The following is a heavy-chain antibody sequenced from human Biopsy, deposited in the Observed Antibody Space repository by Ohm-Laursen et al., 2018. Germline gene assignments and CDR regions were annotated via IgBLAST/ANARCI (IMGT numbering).Heavy chain of an antibody. CDR3: ARTGTAINGNSLGFDP. J-gene: IGHJ5*02. CDR2: INHSGST. Sequence: GTLSLTCAVYVVSFSGYYWTWIRQPPGKGLEWIGEINHSGSTNYNPSLKSRVSISVDTSKNQFFLKLNSVTAADTAVYYCARTGTAINGNSLGFDPWGQGTLVTVSS. CDR1: VVSFSGYY. V-gene: IGHV4-34*01. D-gene: IGHD1-20*01.